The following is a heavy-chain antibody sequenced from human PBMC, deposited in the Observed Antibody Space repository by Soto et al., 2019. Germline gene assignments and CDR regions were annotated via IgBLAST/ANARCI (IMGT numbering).Heavy chain of an antibody. CDR3: ARSDREYAYGLNV. V-gene: IGHV3-53*01. CDR1: GCSVTDNY. CDR2: LYSGGRI. J-gene: IGHJ6*02. Sequence: GESLRLSCSGSGCSVTDNYIMWVRQAPGKGLEWVSLLYSGGRIYYTDAVKCRFTISRDTSKKLCYLQMNSLRTEDRAVYYCARSDREYAYGLNVWGQGTTVTVSS.